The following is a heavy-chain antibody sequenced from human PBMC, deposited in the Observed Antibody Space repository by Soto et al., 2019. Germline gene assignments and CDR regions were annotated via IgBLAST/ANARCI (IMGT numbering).Heavy chain of an antibody. CDR3: ARGGGYRDFWSGYYPPENWFDP. CDR1: GFTFSSYS. CDR2: ISSSSSTI. J-gene: IGHJ5*02. Sequence: GGSLRLSCAASGFTFSSYSMNWVRQAPGKGLEWVSYISSSSSTIYYADSVKGRFTISRDNAKNSLYLQMNSLRAEDTAVYYCARGGGYRDFWSGYYPPENWFDPWGQGTLVTVSS. D-gene: IGHD3-3*01. V-gene: IGHV3-48*01.